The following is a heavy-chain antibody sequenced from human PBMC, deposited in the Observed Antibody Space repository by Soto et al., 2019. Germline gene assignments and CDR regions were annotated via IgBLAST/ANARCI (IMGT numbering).Heavy chain of an antibody. Sequence: SETLSLTCPVSGGSISRSSSYWGWLRQPPGKGLAWIGCSYSSRGPYYNPALKSRVTISVDTYKNQCSLKLSSLTAADTTVDYCARNREYYDFWSASAYGMKVWGQGTTVT. CDR2: SYSSRGP. CDR1: GGSISRSSSY. V-gene: IGHV4-39*01. CDR3: ARNREYYDFWSASAYGMKV. D-gene: IGHD3-3*01. J-gene: IGHJ6*02.